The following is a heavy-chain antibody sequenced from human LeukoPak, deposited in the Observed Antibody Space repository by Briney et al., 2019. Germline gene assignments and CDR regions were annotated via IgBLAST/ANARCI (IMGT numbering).Heavy chain of an antibody. J-gene: IGHJ4*02. Sequence: GGSLTLSCAASGFTFSSYDMSWVCQAPGKGLEWVSVISGSGGSTYYADSVKGRFTISRDNSKNTLYLQMSTLRAEDTAVYYCAKGISGWSQFDYWGQGTLVTVSS. CDR2: ISGSGGST. CDR1: GFTFSSYD. D-gene: IGHD6-19*01. CDR3: AKGISGWSQFDY. V-gene: IGHV3-23*01.